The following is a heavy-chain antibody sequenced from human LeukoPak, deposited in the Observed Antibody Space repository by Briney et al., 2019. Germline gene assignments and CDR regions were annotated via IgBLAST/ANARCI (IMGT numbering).Heavy chain of an antibody. J-gene: IGHJ4*02. D-gene: IGHD3-22*01. V-gene: IGHV1-18*01. CDR2: ISAYNGNT. CDR3: ARGHRTAAYDSSGSDY. CDR1: GYTFTSYG. Sequence: ASVKVSCKASGYTFTSYGIRWVRQAPGQGLEWMGWISAYNGNTKYAQKLQGRVTMTTDTSTSTAYMELRSLRSDDTAVFYCARGHRTAAYDSSGSDYWGQGTLVTVS.